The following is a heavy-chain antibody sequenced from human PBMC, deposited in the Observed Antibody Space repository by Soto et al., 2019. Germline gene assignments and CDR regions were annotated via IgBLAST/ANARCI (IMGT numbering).Heavy chain of an antibody. V-gene: IGHV3-30-3*01. CDR3: ARLDYGDYDAFDL. CDR2: ISYDGSNK. D-gene: IGHD4-17*01. J-gene: IGHJ3*01. CDR1: GFTFSSYA. Sequence: QVQLVESGGGVVQPGRSLRLSCAASGFTFSSYAMHWVRQAPGKGLEWVAVISYDGSNKYYADSVKGRFTISRDNSKNTLYLQMNSLRAEDTAVYYCARLDYGDYDAFDLWGQGTMVTVSS.